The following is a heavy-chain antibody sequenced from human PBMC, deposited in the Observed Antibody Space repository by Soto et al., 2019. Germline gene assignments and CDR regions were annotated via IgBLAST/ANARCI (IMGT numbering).Heavy chain of an antibody. J-gene: IGHJ5*02. CDR3: VASLAASGLNWLDP. D-gene: IGHD6-13*01. CDR1: GGPVSEKY. CDR2: IFANGHA. V-gene: IGHV4-4*07. Sequence: PETLSLTYAASGGPVSEKYWNWVRQPPGKGLEWIGLIFANGHADYNPPLNSRVIMSVDASKNQSSLRLTCMTAADTAVYYCVASLAASGLNWLDPWGRGTLVTVSS.